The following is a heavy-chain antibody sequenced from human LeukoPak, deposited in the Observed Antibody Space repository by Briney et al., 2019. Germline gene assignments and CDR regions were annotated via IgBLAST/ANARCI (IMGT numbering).Heavy chain of an antibody. CDR1: GGSISSGSYY. D-gene: IGHD3-3*01. V-gene: IGHV4-61*02. CDR3: ARDLKIFGVVAVDY. CDR2: IYTSGST. J-gene: IGHJ4*02. Sequence: PSQTLSLTCTVSGGSISSGSYYWSWIRQRAGKGLEWIGRIYTSGSTNYNPSLKSRVTISVDTSKNQFSLKLSSVTAADTAVYYCARDLKIFGVVAVDYWGQGTLVTVSS.